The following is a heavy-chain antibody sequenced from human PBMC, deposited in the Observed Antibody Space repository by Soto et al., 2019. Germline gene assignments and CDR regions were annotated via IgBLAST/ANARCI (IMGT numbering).Heavy chain of an antibody. CDR1: GESFSGYI. CDR2: INHSGSA. CDR3: ARGLITGSHYSGGWYYFDS. Sequence: PEETLSLTCAVYGESFSGYIWTWIRQTPGKGLQWIGQINHSGSAYYNPSLKSRVTISVHTSNSQFSLELSSVTAADTAVYYCARGLITGSHYSGGWYYFDSWGQGALVTVSS. V-gene: IGHV4-34*01. J-gene: IGHJ4*02. D-gene: IGHD6-19*01.